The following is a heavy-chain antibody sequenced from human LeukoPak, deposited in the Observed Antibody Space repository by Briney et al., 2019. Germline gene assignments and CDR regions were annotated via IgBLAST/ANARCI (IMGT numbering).Heavy chain of an antibody. CDR1: GGTFSSYA. CDR2: IIPIFGTA. J-gene: IGHJ3*02. D-gene: IGHD3-22*01. CDR3: ARGGAYYYDSSEEAFDI. V-gene: IGHV1-69*06. Sequence: SVKVPCKASGGTFSSYAISWVRQAPGQGLEWMGGIIPIFGTANYAQKFQGRVTITADKSTSTAYMELSSLRSEDTAVYYCARGGAYYYDSSEEAFDIWGQGTMVTVSS.